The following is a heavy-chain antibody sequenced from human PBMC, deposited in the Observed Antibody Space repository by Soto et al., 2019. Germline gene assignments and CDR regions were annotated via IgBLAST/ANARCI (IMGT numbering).Heavy chain of an antibody. Sequence: VKVSCKASGGNCSNYAISCVQQSPLQGREWMGGIIPIFGTANYAQKFQGRVKITEDESTSAAYMELSSLRCEDTDVYYCAITSIAARSGPAHIDYFGQVTLVTVSS. J-gene: IGHJ4*02. CDR3: AITSIAARSGPAHIDY. D-gene: IGHD6-6*01. CDR1: GGNCSNYA. V-gene: IGHV1-69*13. CDR2: IIPIFGTA.